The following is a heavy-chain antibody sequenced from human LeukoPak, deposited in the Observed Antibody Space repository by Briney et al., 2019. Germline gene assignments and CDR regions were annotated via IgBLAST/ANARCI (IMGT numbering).Heavy chain of an antibody. J-gene: IGHJ4*02. D-gene: IGHD5-24*01. Sequence: GSTYYADSVKGRFTISRDNSKNTLYLQMNSLRAEDTAVYYCARDGQITSFDYWGQGTLVTVSS. CDR2: GST. V-gene: IGHV3-66*03. CDR3: ARDGQITSFDY.